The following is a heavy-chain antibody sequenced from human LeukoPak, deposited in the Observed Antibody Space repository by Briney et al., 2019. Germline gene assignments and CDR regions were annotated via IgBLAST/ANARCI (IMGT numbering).Heavy chain of an antibody. D-gene: IGHD6-6*01. V-gene: IGHV6-1*01. Sequence: SQTLSLTCAISGDSVSSNSAAWNWIRQSPSRGLEWLGRTYYRSKWYNDYAVSVKSRITINPDTSKNQFSLRLTSVTAADTAVYYCAGYSGSPRYFDYWGQGTLVTVSS. J-gene: IGHJ4*02. CDR1: GDSVSSNSAA. CDR3: AGYSGSPRYFDY. CDR2: TYYRSKWYN.